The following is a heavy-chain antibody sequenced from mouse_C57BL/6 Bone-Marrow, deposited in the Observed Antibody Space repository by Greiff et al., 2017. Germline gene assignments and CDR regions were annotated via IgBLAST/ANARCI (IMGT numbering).Heavy chain of an antibody. CDR2: IDPSDSYT. CDR3: AREDYSNYSWFAY. J-gene: IGHJ3*01. V-gene: IGHV1-50*01. D-gene: IGHD2-5*01. Sequence: QVQLQQPGAELVKPGASVKLSCKASGYTFTSYWMQWVKQRPGQGLEWSGEIDPSDSYTNYNQKFKGKATLTVDPSSSTAYMQLSSLTSEDSAVYYCAREDYSNYSWFAYWGQGTLVTVSA. CDR1: GYTFTSYW.